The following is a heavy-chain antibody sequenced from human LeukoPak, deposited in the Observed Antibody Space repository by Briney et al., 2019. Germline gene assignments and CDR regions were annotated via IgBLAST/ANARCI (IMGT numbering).Heavy chain of an antibody. J-gene: IGHJ4*02. V-gene: IGHV1-18*01. D-gene: IGHD5-18*01. Sequence: GSVKVSCKASGYTFTSYGVSWVRQAPGQGLEWMGWINTYNVNTNYAQKFQGRVTLTTDASTSTAYMELRSLRSDDTAVYYCARDSRRGYSYGYDYWGQGTLVTVSS. CDR2: INTYNVNT. CDR1: GYTFTSYG. CDR3: ARDSRRGYSYGYDY.